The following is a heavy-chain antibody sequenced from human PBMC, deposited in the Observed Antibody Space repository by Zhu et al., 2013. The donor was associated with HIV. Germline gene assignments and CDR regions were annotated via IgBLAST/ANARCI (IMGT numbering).Heavy chain of an antibody. CDR3: GRNRGGYNYYMDV. CDR2: IHSSGNT. J-gene: IGHJ6*03. CDR1: GGSINNFY. V-gene: IGHV4-59*01. Sequence: QVQLQESGPGLVKPSETLSLTCTVSGGSINNFYWTWIRQSPGKGLEWLGYIHSSGNTDYNPSLQSRVTFSVDTSQNHFSLNLASVTAADAAVYYCGRNRGGYNYYMDVVGQRDHVSSSP.